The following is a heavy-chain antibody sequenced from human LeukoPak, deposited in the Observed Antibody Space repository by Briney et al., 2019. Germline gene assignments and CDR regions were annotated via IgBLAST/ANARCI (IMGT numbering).Heavy chain of an antibody. D-gene: IGHD1-14*01. Sequence: GRSLRLSCAVSGFTFTTYGMHWVRQAPGKGLERVAVISFDESNTYYVDSVNGRFTISRDNSKNTLYLQMNSLRTEDTALYYCAKALGLPAGGWTGTAPIDYGGQGTLVTVSA. CDR1: GFTFTTYG. CDR3: AKALGLPAGGWTGTAPIDY. V-gene: IGHV3-30*18. CDR2: ISFDESNT. J-gene: IGHJ4*02.